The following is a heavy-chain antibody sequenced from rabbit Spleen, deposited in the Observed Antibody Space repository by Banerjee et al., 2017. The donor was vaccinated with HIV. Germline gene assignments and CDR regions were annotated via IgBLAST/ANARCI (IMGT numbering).Heavy chain of an antibody. CDR2: IDTGSSGFT. Sequence: QEQLEESGGGLVKPEGSLTLTCKASGFSFSDRDVMCWVRQAPGKGLEWIACIDTGSSGFTYSATWAKGRFTISKTSSTTVTLQMTSLTAADTATYFCARDTGSSFSSYSMDLWGPGTLVTVS. CDR1: GFSFSDRDV. D-gene: IGHD8-1*01. V-gene: IGHV1S45*01. CDR3: ARDTGSSFSSYSMDL. J-gene: IGHJ6*01.